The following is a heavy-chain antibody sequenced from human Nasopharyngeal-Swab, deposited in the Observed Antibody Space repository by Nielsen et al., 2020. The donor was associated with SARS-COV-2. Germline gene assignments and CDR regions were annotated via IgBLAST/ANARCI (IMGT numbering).Heavy chain of an antibody. J-gene: IGHJ3*02. CDR2: INHSGST. D-gene: IGHD5-18*01. V-gene: IGHV4-34*01. CDR3: AGLRYSYGYNAFDI. CDR1: GGSFSGYY. Sequence: SETLSLTCAVSGGSFSGYYWGWIRQPPGKGLEWIGEINHSGSTNYNPSLKSRVTISVDTSKNQFSLKLSSVTAADTAVYYCAGLRYSYGYNAFDIWGQGTMVTVSS.